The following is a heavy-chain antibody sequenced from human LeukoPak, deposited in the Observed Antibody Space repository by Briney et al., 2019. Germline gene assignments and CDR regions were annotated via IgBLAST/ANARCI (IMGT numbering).Heavy chain of an antibody. CDR2: ISAYNGNT. CDR1: GYTFTSYG. V-gene: IGHV1-18*01. Sequence: ASVKVSCKASGYTFTSYGISWVRQAPGQGLEWMGWISAYNGNTNYAQKLQGRVTMTTDTSTSTAYMELRSLRSDDTAVYYCARGGGAYDFWSGYYSNYYYYGMDVWGQGTTVTVSS. D-gene: IGHD3-3*01. CDR3: ARGGGAYDFWSGYYSNYYYYGMDV. J-gene: IGHJ6*02.